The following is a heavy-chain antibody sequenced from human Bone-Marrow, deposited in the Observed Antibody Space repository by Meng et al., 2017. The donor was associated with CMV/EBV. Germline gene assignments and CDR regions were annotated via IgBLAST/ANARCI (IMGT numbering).Heavy chain of an antibody. D-gene: IGHD3-16*01. CDR2: INSDGSST. CDR1: GFTFSSYW. Sequence: GESLKISCAASGFTFSSYWMHWVRQAPGKGLVWVSRINSDGSSTSYADSVKGRFTISRDNAKNTLYLQMNSLRAEDTALYYCAREGSYIVGRQSDAFDIWGQGTMVTVSS. CDR3: AREGSYIVGRQSDAFDI. J-gene: IGHJ3*02. V-gene: IGHV3-74*01.